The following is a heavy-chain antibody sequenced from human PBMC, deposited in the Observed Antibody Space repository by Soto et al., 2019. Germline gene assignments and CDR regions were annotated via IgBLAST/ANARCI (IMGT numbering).Heavy chain of an antibody. J-gene: IGHJ4*02. D-gene: IGHD6-13*01. Sequence: SETLSLTCTVSGGSISSSSYYWGWIRQPPGKGLEWIGSIYYSGSTYYNPSLKSRVTISVDTSKNQFSLKLSSVTAADTAVYYCARLASSSWYEVDYWGQGTLVTVSS. CDR1: GGSISSSSYY. CDR3: ARLASSSWYEVDY. V-gene: IGHV4-39*01. CDR2: IYYSGST.